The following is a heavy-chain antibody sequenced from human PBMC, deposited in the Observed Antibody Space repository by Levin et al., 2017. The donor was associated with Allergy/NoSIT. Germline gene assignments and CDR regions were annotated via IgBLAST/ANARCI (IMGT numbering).Heavy chain of an antibody. V-gene: IGHV4-34*01. Sequence: KASETLSLTCSVYDGSFSYYSWSWIRQPPNKGLEWVGEITDSGRTNYSPSLKSRVTISVDKSKRQVSLKLSSVTAADTAVYYCAQAWNQPGSFDYWGQGNLVTVSS. CDR2: ITDSGRT. CDR1: DGSFSYYS. D-gene: IGHD1-1*01. J-gene: IGHJ4*02. CDR3: AQAWNQPGSFDY.